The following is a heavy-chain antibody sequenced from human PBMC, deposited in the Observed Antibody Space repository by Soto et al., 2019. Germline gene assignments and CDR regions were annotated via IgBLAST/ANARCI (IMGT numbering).Heavy chain of an antibody. CDR3: ARAGHKAGYYDSSGYATLFDY. Sequence: SETLSLTCTVSGGSISSGDYYWSWIRQPPGKGLEWIGYIYYSGSTYYNPSLKSRVTVSVDTSKNQFSLKLSSVTAADTAVYYCARAGHKAGYYDSSGYATLFDYWGQGTLVTVSS. V-gene: IGHV4-30-4*01. D-gene: IGHD3-22*01. J-gene: IGHJ4*02. CDR2: IYYSGST. CDR1: GGSISSGDYY.